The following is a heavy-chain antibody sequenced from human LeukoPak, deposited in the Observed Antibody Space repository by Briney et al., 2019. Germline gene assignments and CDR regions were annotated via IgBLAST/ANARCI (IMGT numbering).Heavy chain of an antibody. D-gene: IGHD6-13*01. CDR1: GFTFSSYA. V-gene: IGHV3-23*01. CDR3: ARDIAAASNAFDI. J-gene: IGHJ3*02. CDR2: ISGSGGST. Sequence: GGSLRLSCAASGFTFSSYAMSWVRQAPGKGLEWVSGISGSGGSTFTADSVKGRFTMSRDNSKNALYLQMNSLRAEDTAVYYCARDIAAASNAFDIWGQGTMVTVSS.